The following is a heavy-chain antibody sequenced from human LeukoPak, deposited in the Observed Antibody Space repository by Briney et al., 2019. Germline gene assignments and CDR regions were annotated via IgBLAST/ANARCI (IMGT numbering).Heavy chain of an antibody. V-gene: IGHV5-51*01. J-gene: IGHJ4*02. D-gene: IGHD6-13*01. CDR2: IYPGDSDT. CDR1: GYSFISYY. Sequence: GESLKISCEGSGYSFISYYIGWVRQMPGKGLEWVGIIYPGDSDTRYSPSFQGQVTISADKSISTAYLQWSSLKASDTAMYHCARLWYSSSSRYFDYWGQGTLVTVSS. CDR3: ARLWYSSSSRYFDY.